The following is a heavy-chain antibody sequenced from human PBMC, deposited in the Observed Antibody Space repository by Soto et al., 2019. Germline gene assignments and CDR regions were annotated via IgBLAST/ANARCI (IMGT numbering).Heavy chain of an antibody. CDR3: ARETTYDILTASSGNWFAP. CDR1: GFTFSSYN. Sequence: EVQLVESGGGLVKPGGSLRLSCAASGFTFSSYNMNWVRQAPGKGREWVSSISSSSTYIYYADSVKGRFTISRDNAKNSLYLQMNSLRADDTAVYYCARETTYDILTASSGNWFAPWGHGTLVTVSS. CDR2: ISSSSTYI. V-gene: IGHV3-21*01. J-gene: IGHJ5*02. D-gene: IGHD3-9*01.